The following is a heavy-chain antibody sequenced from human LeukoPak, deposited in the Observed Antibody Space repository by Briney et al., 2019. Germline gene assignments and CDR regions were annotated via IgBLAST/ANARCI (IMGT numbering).Heavy chain of an antibody. CDR3: ARTKSGWYYSDY. Sequence: SETLSLTCTVPGGSMRSYYWSWIRQPPGKGLELIGYVYYSGTANYNPSLESRVTILVDTSKNQFSLNLSSVTAADTAVYYCARTKSGWYYSDYWGQGTLVTVSS. CDR1: GGSMRSYY. V-gene: IGHV4-59*08. CDR2: VYYSGTA. D-gene: IGHD6-19*01. J-gene: IGHJ4*02.